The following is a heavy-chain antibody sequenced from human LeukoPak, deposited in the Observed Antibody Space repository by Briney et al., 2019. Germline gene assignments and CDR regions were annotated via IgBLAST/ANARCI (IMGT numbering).Heavy chain of an antibody. V-gene: IGHV1-69*08. CDR2: IAPIINSA. Sequence: SVKVSCKTSGGTFRSHIFSWVRQAPGQGLEWMGRIAPIINSAKYAQKFRDRLTITADTSTGTAYMELSSLTPEDTALYYCTRVNLRGSQYNWFDPWGQGTLVIVSS. CDR1: GGTFRSHI. D-gene: IGHD1-26*01. CDR3: TRVNLRGSQYNWFDP. J-gene: IGHJ5*02.